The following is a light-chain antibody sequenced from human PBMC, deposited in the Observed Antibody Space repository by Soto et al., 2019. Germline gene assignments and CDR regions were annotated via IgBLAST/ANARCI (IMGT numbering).Light chain of an antibody. Sequence: EMVVTQSPATLSVSRGERATLSCRASQDVSSNLAWYQQKPGQAPSLLIYGASTRATGTPARFSGSGSGTEFTLTISSLQSEDYAVYFCQQYIRWPLTFGGGTKV. CDR2: GAS. V-gene: IGKV3-15*01. J-gene: IGKJ4*01. CDR1: QDVSSN. CDR3: QQYIRWPLT.